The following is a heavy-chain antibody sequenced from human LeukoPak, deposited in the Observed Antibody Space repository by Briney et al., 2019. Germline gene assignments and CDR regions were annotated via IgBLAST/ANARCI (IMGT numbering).Heavy chain of an antibody. CDR1: GFTFDDYA. J-gene: IGHJ4*02. CDR2: ISWNSGSI. D-gene: IGHD6-13*01. Sequence: PGGSLRLSCAASGFTFDDYAMHWVRQAPGKGLEWVSGISWNSGSIGYADSVKGRFTISRDNAKNSLYLQMNSLRAEDTALYYCAKDKVPGYSSLLDYWGQGTLVTVSS. V-gene: IGHV3-9*01. CDR3: AKDKVPGYSSLLDY.